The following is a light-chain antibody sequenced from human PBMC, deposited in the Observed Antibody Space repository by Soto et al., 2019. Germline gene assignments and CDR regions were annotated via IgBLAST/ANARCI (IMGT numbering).Light chain of an antibody. CDR3: QQNHNSPYT. J-gene: IGKJ2*01. CDR1: QNIINY. V-gene: IGKV1-39*01. Sequence: DIPMTQSPSSLSASVGDRVTITCRASQNIINYLNWYQQKPGKAPKLLIYGASSLQNGVPSSFSGSGSATDFTLTISSLQPEDFATYYCQQNHNSPYTFGQGTKLENK. CDR2: GAS.